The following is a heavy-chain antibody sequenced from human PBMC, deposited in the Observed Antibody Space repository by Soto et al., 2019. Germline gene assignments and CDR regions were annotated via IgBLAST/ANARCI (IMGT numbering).Heavy chain of an antibody. V-gene: IGHV4-39*07. CDR3: ARGHLWLED. D-gene: IGHD3-3*01. CDR1: GGSISSSSYY. Sequence: SETLSLTCTVSGGSISSSSYYWGWIRQPPGKGLEWIGSIYYSGSTYYNPSLKSRVTVSLDSSKNQFSLKLTSVTAADTAIYYCARGHLWLEDWGQGTLVTVPQ. J-gene: IGHJ4*02. CDR2: IYYSGST.